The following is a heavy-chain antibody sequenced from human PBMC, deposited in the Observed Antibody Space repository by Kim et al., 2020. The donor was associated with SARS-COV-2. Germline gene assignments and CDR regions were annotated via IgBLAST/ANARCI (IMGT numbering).Heavy chain of an antibody. CDR1: GGSFSGYY. Sequence: SETLSLTCAVYGGSFSGYYWSWIRQPPGKGLEWIGEINHSGSTNYNPSLKSRVTISVDTSKNQFSLKLSSVTAADTAVYYCARGRMGVRYLYWGQGTLVTVSS. CDR3: ARGRMGVRYLY. V-gene: IGHV4-34*01. D-gene: IGHD3-9*01. J-gene: IGHJ4*02. CDR2: INHSGST.